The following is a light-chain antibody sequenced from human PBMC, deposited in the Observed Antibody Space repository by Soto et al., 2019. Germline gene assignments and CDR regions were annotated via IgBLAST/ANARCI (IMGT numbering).Light chain of an antibody. V-gene: IGLV2-14*01. CDR3: SSYAGNNNLV. Sequence: QSALTQPASVSGSPGQSITISCTGTSSDVGGYDYVSWYQQSPGKAPKLMIYEVTSRPSGVSTRFSGSRSGNTASLTISGLQAEDEADYYCSSYAGNNNLVFGGGTKLTVL. CDR2: EVT. J-gene: IGLJ3*02. CDR1: SSDVGGYDY.